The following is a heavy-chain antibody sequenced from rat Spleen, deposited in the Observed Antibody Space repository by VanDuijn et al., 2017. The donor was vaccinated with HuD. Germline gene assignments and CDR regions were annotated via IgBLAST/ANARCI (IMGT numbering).Heavy chain of an antibody. CDR1: GFTFSDYN. Sequence: EVQLVESGGGLVQPGRSLKLSCAASGFTFSDYNMAWVRQAPKKGLEWVATIFYDGSGTYYRDSVEGRFTISRDNAKSTLYLQMDSLRSEDTATYYCAKDKGEYNNLFDYWGQGVMVTVTS. V-gene: IGHV5S10*01. CDR2: IFYDGSGT. J-gene: IGHJ2*01. CDR3: AKDKGEYNNLFDY. D-gene: IGHD1-10*01.